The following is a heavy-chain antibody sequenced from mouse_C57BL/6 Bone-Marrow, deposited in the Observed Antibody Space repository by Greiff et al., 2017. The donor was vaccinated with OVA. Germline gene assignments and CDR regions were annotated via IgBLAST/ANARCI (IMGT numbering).Heavy chain of an antibody. CDR1: GFTFSNYW. CDR2: IRLKSDNYAT. J-gene: IGHJ1*03. V-gene: IGHV6-3*01. D-gene: IGHD2-1*01. Sequence: VKVEESGGGLVQPGGSMKLSCVASGFTFSNYWMNWVRQSPEKGLEWVAQIRLKSDNYATHYAESVKGRFTISRDDSKSSVYLQMNNLRAEDTGIYYCTYGNYDWYCDVWGTGTTVTVSS. CDR3: TYGNYDWYCDV.